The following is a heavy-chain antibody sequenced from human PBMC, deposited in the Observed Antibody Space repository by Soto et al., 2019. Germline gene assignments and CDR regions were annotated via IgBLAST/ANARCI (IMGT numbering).Heavy chain of an antibody. CDR3: AAIPLTSGVVSGRFDP. CDR1: GGSISSDKW. CDR2: ISHRGST. Sequence: QVHLQESGPGLVKPSGTLALTCAVSGGSISSDKWWTWVRQPPGKGLEWIGEISHRGSTNYSPSFKSRLRLSVDTTRTQFSLRLTSVTAADTAVYYCAAIPLTSGVVSGRFDPWGQIIMVTVSS. V-gene: IGHV4-4*02. J-gene: IGHJ5*02. D-gene: IGHD3-3*01.